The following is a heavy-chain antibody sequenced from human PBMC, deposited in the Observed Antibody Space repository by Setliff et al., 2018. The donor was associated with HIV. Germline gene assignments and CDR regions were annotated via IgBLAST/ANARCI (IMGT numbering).Heavy chain of an antibody. CDR1: GYTFTGYY. CDR3: ARGAEDLAINPPSFDYYFDY. Sequence: ASVKVSCKASGYTFTGYYLHWVRLAPGQGLEWMGRINPSNGGTNYAQKFQGRVTMTRDTSISTAYMELSRLRSDDTAVYFRARGAEDLAINPPSFDYYFDYWGQGTPVTVSS. CDR2: INPSNGGT. J-gene: IGHJ4*02. V-gene: IGHV1-2*06. D-gene: IGHD3-9*01.